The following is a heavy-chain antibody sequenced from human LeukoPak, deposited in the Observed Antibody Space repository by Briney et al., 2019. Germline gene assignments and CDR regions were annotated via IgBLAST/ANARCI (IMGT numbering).Heavy chain of an antibody. CDR3: AIPRRGYSYGLFDY. CDR1: GFTISSDA. V-gene: IGHV3-23*01. CDR2: ISGGGGST. D-gene: IGHD5-18*01. Sequence: PGGSLRLSCAASGFTISSDAMTWVRQAPGEGLEWVSAISGGGGSTYYADSVKGRFTVSRDNSKNTLYLQMNSLRAEDTAVYFCAIPRRGYSYGLFDYWGQGTLVTVSS. J-gene: IGHJ4*02.